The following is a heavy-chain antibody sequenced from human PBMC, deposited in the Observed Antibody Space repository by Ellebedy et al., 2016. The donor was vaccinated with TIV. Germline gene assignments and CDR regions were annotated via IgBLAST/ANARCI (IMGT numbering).Heavy chain of an antibody. J-gene: IGHJ2*01. V-gene: IGHV4-34*01. Sequence: MPSETLSLTCTVSGGSISSYYWTWIRQPPGKGLEWIGEINHSGSTNYNPSLKSRVTISVDTSKNQFSLKLSSVTAADTAVYYCARSRRVVTANFVPTNWYFDLWGRGTLVTVSS. D-gene: IGHD2-21*02. CDR2: INHSGST. CDR3: ARSRRVVTANFVPTNWYFDL. CDR1: GGSISSYY.